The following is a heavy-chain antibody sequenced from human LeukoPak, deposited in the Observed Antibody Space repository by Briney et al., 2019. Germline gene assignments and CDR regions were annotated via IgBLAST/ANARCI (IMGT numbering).Heavy chain of an antibody. Sequence: AASVTVSSMPSRYTLTMYGIRSVRQAPGQGVEWMGWINTYNGNTNYAQKFQGRVTMTTDTSMSTAYMELRSLRSDDTAVYYCARDISGWSSYWGQGTLVTVSS. CDR1: RYTLTMYG. D-gene: IGHD6-19*01. V-gene: IGHV1-18*01. CDR3: ARDISGWSSY. J-gene: IGHJ4*02. CDR2: INTYNGNT.